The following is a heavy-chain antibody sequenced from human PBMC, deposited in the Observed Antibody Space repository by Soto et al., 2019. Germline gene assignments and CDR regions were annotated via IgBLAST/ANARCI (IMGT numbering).Heavy chain of an antibody. V-gene: IGHV4-59*01. CDR3: ARRYGGNFDY. CDR2: IYYSGST. J-gene: IGHJ4*02. CDR1: GGSISSYY. D-gene: IGHD1-26*01. Sequence: QVQLQESGPGLVKPSETLSLTCTVSGGSISSYYWSWIRQPPGKGLEWIGYIYYSGSTNYNPSLKRRVTISVDTSKNQFSLKLSSVTAADTAVYYCARRYGGNFDYWGQGILVTVSS.